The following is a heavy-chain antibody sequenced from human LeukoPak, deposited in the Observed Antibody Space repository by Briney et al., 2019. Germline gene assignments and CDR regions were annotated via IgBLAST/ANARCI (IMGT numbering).Heavy chain of an antibody. J-gene: IGHJ6*03. CDR1: GYSISSGYY. CDR2: IYHSGST. CDR3: ARVPGGYYYYYYYMDV. D-gene: IGHD2-8*02. V-gene: IGHV4-38-2*02. Sequence: PSETLSLTCTVSGYSISSGYYWGWIRQPPGKGLEWIGIIYHSGSTYYNPSLKSRVTISVDTSKNQFSLKLSSVTAADTAVYYCARVPGGYYYYYYYMDVWGKGTTVTVSS.